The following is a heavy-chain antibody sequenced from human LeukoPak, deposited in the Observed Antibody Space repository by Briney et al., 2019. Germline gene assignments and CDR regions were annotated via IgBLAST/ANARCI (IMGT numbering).Heavy chain of an antibody. D-gene: IGHD5-12*01. V-gene: IGHV4-34*01. CDR2: INHSGST. Sequence: SETLSLTCAAYGGSFSGYYWSWIRQPPGKGLEWIGEINHSGSTNYNPSLKSRVTISVDTSKNQFSLKLSSVTAADTAVYYCARLAGYGGLAWFDPWGQGTLVTVSS. CDR1: GGSFSGYY. CDR3: ARLAGYGGLAWFDP. J-gene: IGHJ5*02.